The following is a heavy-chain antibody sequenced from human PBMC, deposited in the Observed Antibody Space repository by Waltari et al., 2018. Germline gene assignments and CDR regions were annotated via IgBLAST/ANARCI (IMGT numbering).Heavy chain of an antibody. CDR1: GFTFGSNW. CDR2: IKQDGSEK. J-gene: IGHJ3*02. CDR3: ARDPRSSWAFDI. D-gene: IGHD6-13*01. Sequence: EVQLVESGGGLVQPGGSLGLSWSASGFTFGSNWRTWFRQAPGKGLEWVANIKQDGSEKYYVDSVKGRFTISRDNAKNSLYLQTNSLRAEDTAVYYCARDPRSSWAFDIWGQGTMVTVSS. V-gene: IGHV3-7*01.